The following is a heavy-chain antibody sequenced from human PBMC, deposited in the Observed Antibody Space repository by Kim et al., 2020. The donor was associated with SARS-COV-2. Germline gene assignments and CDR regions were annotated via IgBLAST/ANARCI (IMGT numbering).Heavy chain of an antibody. V-gene: IGHV4-34*01. J-gene: IGHJ4*02. CDR2: INHSGST. CDR1: GGSFSGYY. CDR3: ARSSYGGNSQHVDY. D-gene: IGHD4-17*01. Sequence: SETLSLTCAVYGGSFSGYYWSWIRQPPGKGLEWIGEINHSGSTNYNPSLKSRVTISVDTSKNQFSLKLSSVTAADTAVYYCARSSYGGNSQHVDYWGQGT.